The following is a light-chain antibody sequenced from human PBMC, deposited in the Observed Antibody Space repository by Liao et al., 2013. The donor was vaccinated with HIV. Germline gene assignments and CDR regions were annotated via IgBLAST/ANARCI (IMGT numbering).Light chain of an antibody. CDR1: NIGSKS. CDR2: YDS. V-gene: IGLV3-21*01. CDR3: QVWDSSSDHVV. J-gene: IGLJ2*01. Sequence: SYELTQPPSVSVAPGKTARITCGGKNIGSKSVHWYQQKPGQAPVLVIYYDSDRPSGIPERFSGSNSGNTATLIISRVEAGDEADYYCQVWDSSSDHVVFGGGTKLTVL.